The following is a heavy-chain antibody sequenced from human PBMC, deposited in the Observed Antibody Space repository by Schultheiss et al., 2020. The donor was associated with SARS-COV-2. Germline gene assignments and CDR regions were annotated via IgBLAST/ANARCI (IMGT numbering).Heavy chain of an antibody. Sequence: SETLSLTCAVYGGSFSGYCWSWIRQPPGKGLEWIGYIYYSGSTYYNPSLKSRVTISVDTSKNQFSLKLSSVTAADTAVYYCARGLWNYPTFDYWGQGTLVTVSS. CDR1: GGSFSGYC. J-gene: IGHJ4*02. CDR2: IYYSGST. V-gene: IGHV4-34*01. D-gene: IGHD1-7*01. CDR3: ARGLWNYPTFDY.